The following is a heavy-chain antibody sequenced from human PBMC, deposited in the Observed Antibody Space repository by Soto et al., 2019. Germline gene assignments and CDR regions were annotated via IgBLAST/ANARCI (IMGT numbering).Heavy chain of an antibody. CDR1: GFRFSGFG. D-gene: IGHD1-26*01. Sequence: GGSLRLSCAASGFRFSGFGMHWVRQAPGKGLEWVAILRYDGSNKYYADSVKGRFTISRDNSQNTLYLQMDSLRVEDTAVYYCARDGVGATTSYGYFDYWGQGILVTVSS. CDR2: LRYDGSNK. CDR3: ARDGVGATTSYGYFDY. V-gene: IGHV3-30*02. J-gene: IGHJ4*02.